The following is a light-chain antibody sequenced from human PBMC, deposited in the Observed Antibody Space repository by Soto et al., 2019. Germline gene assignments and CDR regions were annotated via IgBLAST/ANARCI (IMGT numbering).Light chain of an antibody. CDR2: RNN. J-gene: IGLJ2*01. V-gene: IGLV1-47*01. Sequence: QSVLTQPPSASGTPGQRVTISCSGSSSNIGSNYVYWYQHLPGTAPKLLIYRNNQRPSGVPDRFSGSKSGTSASLAISGLRSEDEADYYCAPRDDSRSAHVLFGGGTKLTVL. CDR1: SSNIGSNY. CDR3: APRDDSRSAHVL.